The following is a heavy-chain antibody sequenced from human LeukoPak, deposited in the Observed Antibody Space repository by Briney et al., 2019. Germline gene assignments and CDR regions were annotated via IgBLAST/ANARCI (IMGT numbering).Heavy chain of an antibody. CDR2: IRYDGIGK. Sequence: GGSLRLSCAASGFTFSDCSMHWGRLAPGKGLEWVAFIRYDGIGKSYADSVKGRFTVSRDNSKNTLFLQMNSLRTEDTAVYYCAKEPGSTGAYDTWGQGTLVTVSS. J-gene: IGHJ4*02. CDR1: GFTFSDCS. V-gene: IGHV3-30*02. CDR3: AKEPGSTGAYDT. D-gene: IGHD5-12*01.